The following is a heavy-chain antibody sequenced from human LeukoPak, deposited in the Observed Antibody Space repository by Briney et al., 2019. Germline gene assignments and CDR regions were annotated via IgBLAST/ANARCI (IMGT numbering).Heavy chain of an antibody. V-gene: IGHV3-7*03. J-gene: IGHJ4*02. CDR2: IHQDGSTE. D-gene: IGHD6-13*01. CDR3: ARDLSSRDAY. Sequence: GGSRRLSCAASGFTVSNYWMSWVRQAPGEGLEWVACIHQDGSTEYYVDSVKGRFAIPRDNTKNSLYLQMSSLTVEDTAVYYCARDLSSRDAYWGQGTLVTVSS. CDR1: GFTVSNYW.